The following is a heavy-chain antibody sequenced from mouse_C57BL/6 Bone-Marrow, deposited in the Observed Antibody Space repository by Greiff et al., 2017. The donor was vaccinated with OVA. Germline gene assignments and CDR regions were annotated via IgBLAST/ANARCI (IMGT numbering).Heavy chain of an antibody. CDR1: GYAFTNYL. CDR3: ARGRLRHY. D-gene: IGHD2-2*01. Sequence: QVQLKESGAELVRPGTSVKVSCKASGYAFTNYLIEWVKQRPGQGLEWIGVINPGSGGTNYNEKFKGKATLTADKSSSTAYMQLSSLTSEDSAVYFCARGRLRHYWGQGTTLTVSS. CDR2: INPGSGGT. V-gene: IGHV1-54*01. J-gene: IGHJ2*01.